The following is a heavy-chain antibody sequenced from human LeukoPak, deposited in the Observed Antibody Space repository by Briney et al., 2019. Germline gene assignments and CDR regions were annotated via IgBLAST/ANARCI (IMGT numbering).Heavy chain of an antibody. CDR3: AELGINMIGGV. Sequence: PGGSLGLSCAASGFTFSSYEMNWVRQAPGKGLEWVSYISSSGSTIYYADSVKGRFTISRDNAKNSLYLQMNSLRAEDTAVYYCAELGINMIGGVWGKGTTVTISS. D-gene: IGHD3-10*02. V-gene: IGHV3-48*03. CDR2: ISSSGSTI. J-gene: IGHJ6*04. CDR1: GFTFSSYE.